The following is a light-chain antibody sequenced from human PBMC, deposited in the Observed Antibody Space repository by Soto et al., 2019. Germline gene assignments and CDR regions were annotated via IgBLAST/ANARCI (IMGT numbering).Light chain of an antibody. CDR1: QSINTL. J-gene: IGKJ5*01. Sequence: TVMTQSPATLSVSPGERATLSCKSSQSINTLLAWYQQKPGQASRLLIYGASTRATGVPGRFSGSGSGTEFTLTIDSLQSEDFAVYFCQQNYDWPEYTFGQGTRLEIK. V-gene: IGKV3-15*01. CDR3: QQNYDWPEYT. CDR2: GAS.